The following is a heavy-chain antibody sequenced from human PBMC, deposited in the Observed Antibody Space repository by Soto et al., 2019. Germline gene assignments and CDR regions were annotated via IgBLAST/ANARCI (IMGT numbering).Heavy chain of an antibody. D-gene: IGHD1-26*01. V-gene: IGHV1-2*04. J-gene: IGHJ5*02. CDR3: AYSGGILTGWFDP. CDR1: VGTFSSYD. Sequence: ASVKVSCKASVGTFSSYDINWVRQAPGQGLEWMGWINPNSGGTNYAQKFQGWVTMTRDTSISTAYMELSRLRSDDTAVYYCAYSGGILTGWFDPWGQGTLVTVSS. CDR2: INPNSGGT.